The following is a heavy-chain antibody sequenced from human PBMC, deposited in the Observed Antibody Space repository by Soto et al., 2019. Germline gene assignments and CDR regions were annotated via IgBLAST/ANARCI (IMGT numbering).Heavy chain of an antibody. Sequence: GGSLRLSCAASGFTFSSYAMHWVRQAPDKGLEWVAVISYDGSNKYYADSVKGRFTISRDNSKNTLYLQMNSLRAEDTAVYYCAREGGIAAAGTGGTSRGYYYYGMDVWGQGTTVTVS. D-gene: IGHD6-13*01. CDR1: GFTFSSYA. V-gene: IGHV3-30-3*01. CDR3: AREGGIAAAGTGGTSRGYYYYGMDV. CDR2: ISYDGSNK. J-gene: IGHJ6*02.